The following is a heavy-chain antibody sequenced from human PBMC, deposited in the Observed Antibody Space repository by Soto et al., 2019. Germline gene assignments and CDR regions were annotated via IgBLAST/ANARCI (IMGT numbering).Heavy chain of an antibody. CDR1: GGTFSSYA. V-gene: IGHV1-69*01. J-gene: IGHJ6*02. Sequence: QVQLVQSGAEVKKPGSSVKVSCKASGGTFSSYAISWVRQAPGQGLEWMGGIIPIFGTANYAQKFQGRVKITADESTSTTYMELSSLRSEDTAVYYCARGRYYDFWSGSNYYYYGMDVWGQGTTVTVSS. CDR3: ARGRYYDFWSGSNYYYYGMDV. D-gene: IGHD3-3*01. CDR2: IIPIFGTA.